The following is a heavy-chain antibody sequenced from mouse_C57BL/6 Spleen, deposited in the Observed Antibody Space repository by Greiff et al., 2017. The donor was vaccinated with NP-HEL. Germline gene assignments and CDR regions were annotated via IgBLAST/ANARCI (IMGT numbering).Heavy chain of an antibody. CDR2: IWSGGST. D-gene: IGHD2-12*01. Sequence: VQLQESGPGLVQPSQSLSITCTVSGFSLTSYGVHWVRQSPGKGLEWLGVIWSGGSTDYNAAFISRLSISKDNSKSQVFFKMNSLQADDTAIYYCARAYYSQFAYWGQGTLVTVSA. V-gene: IGHV2-2*01. CDR3: ARAYYSQFAY. J-gene: IGHJ3*01. CDR1: GFSLTSYG.